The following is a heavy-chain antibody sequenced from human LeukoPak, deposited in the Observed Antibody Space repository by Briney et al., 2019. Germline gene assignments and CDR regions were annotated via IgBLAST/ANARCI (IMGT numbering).Heavy chain of an antibody. CDR1: GFTFSSYG. J-gene: IGHJ4*02. CDR2: ISWNSGSI. D-gene: IGHD3-22*01. Sequence: GGSLRLSCAASGFTFSSYGMHWVRQAPGKGLEWVSGISWNSGSIGYADSVKGRFTISRDNAKNSLYLQMNSLRAEDTALYYCAKAYYYDSSGYAYFDYWGQGTLVTVSS. CDR3: AKAYYYDSSGYAYFDY. V-gene: IGHV3-9*01.